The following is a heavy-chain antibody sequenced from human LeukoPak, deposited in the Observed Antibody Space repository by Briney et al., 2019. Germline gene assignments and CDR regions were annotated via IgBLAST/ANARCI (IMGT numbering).Heavy chain of an antibody. Sequence: PSETLSLTCTVSGGSISSYYWSWIRQPPGKGLEWIGYIYYSGSTNYNPSLKSRVTISVDTSKNQFSLKLSSVTAADTAVYYCPRVWAHYYGSGSSYYYYGMDVWGQGTTVTVSS. CDR1: GGSISSYY. D-gene: IGHD3-10*01. V-gene: IGHV4-59*01. CDR3: PRVWAHYYGSGSSYYYYGMDV. J-gene: IGHJ6*02. CDR2: IYYSGST.